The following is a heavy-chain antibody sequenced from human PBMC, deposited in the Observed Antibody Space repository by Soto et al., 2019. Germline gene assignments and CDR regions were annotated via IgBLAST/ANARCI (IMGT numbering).Heavy chain of an antibody. CDR1: GFTFDDYA. CDR2: INWNSGSI. J-gene: IGHJ1*01. CDR3: VKDETINWYSGHFRH. V-gene: IGHV3-9*01. D-gene: IGHD1-26*01. Sequence: EVQLVESGGGLVQPGRSLRLSCAASGFTFDDYAMHWVRQVPGKGLEWVSGINWNSGSIGYADSVKGRFAISRDNAKNPLQLQMNRLRAEDTAFYYCVKDETINWYSGHFRHWGQGTLVTVSS.